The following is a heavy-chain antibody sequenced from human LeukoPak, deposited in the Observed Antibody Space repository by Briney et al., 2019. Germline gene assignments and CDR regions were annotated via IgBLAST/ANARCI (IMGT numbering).Heavy chain of an antibody. CDR3: AKDGEPARDTAEYFQH. CDR2: MNIDGSST. J-gene: IGHJ1*01. Sequence: GGSLRLSCAASGFTFSNYWMHWVRQAPGKGLVWVSCMNIDGSSTSYADSVKGRFTISRDNAKNSLYLQMNSLRAEDTALYYCAKDGEPARDTAEYFQHWGQGTLVTVSS. CDR1: GFTFSNYW. V-gene: IGHV3-74*01. D-gene: IGHD1-14*01.